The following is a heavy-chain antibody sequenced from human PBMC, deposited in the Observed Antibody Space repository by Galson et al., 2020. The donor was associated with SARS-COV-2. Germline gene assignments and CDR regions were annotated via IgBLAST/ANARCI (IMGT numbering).Heavy chain of an antibody. CDR3: ARDPSGSYLGGMDV. V-gene: IGHV3-30*04. CDR1: GFTFSSYA. J-gene: IGHJ6*02. CDR2: ISYDGSNK. Sequence: GGSLRLSCAASGFTFSSYAMHWVRQAPGKGLEWVAVISYDGSNKYYADSVKGRFTISRDNSKNTLYLQMNSLRAEDTAVYYCARDPSGSYLGGMDVWGQGTTVTVSS. D-gene: IGHD1-26*01.